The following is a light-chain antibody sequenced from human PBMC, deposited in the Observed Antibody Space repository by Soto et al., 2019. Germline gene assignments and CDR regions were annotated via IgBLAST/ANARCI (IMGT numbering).Light chain of an antibody. J-gene: IGKJ2*01. V-gene: IGKV3-20*01. CDR3: QQYGKSAMFT. CDR2: GAS. CDR1: QSVSSSY. Sequence: EIVLTQSPCTLSFSPLDRSTLSCRASQSVSSSYLAWYQQKPGQAPSLLIYGASNRATGIPDRFSGGGSGTDFTLTISRLEPEDFAVYYCQQYGKSAMFTFGQGTKVDIK.